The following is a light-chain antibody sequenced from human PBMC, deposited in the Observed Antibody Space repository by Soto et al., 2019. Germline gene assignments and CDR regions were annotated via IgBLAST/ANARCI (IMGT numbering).Light chain of an antibody. CDR2: GAS. J-gene: IGKJ1*01. Sequence: MTQSPANLYVSPVERVTFSCRASQSVTTNLAWYQHKPGQAPRLLIYGASSRAFGIPARFSGSGSGTYFTLTISSLEPEDCAVYYCHHCTDWPRTFGEGTKVDI. V-gene: IGKV3-15*01. CDR1: QSVTTN. CDR3: HHCTDWPRT.